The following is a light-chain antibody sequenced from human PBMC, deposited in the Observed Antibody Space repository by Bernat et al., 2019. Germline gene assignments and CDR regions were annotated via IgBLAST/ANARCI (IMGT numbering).Light chain of an antibody. CDR3: AAWDDSLNGVV. Sequence: QSVLTHPPSASGTPVQRVTISCSGSSSNIGSNTVNWYQQLPGTAPKLLIYSNNQRHSGVPDRFSGSKSGTSASLAIRGLQSEDDADYYCAAWDDSLNGVVFGGGTKLTVL. CDR2: SNN. J-gene: IGLJ2*01. V-gene: IGLV1-44*01. CDR1: SSNIGSNT.